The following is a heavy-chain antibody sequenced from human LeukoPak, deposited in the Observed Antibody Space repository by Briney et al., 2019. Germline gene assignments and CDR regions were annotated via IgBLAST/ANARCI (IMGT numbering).Heavy chain of an antibody. J-gene: IGHJ5*02. CDR1: GFTFSSYG. CDR2: ISYDGSNK. V-gene: IGHV3-30*18. Sequence: GRSLRLSCAASGFTFSSYGMHWVRQAPGKGLEWVAVISYDGSNKYYADSVKGRFTISRDNTKNTLYLQMNSLRADDTALYYCAKDSVLVPAGWFDPWGQGTLVTVSS. CDR3: AKDSVLVPAGWFDP. D-gene: IGHD2-2*01.